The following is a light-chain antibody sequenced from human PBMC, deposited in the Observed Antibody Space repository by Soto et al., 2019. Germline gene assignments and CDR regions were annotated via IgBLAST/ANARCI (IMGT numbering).Light chain of an antibody. Sequence: AILLTQSPSSLSASVGDRVTITCRASQGVDSSLAWYQQRPGKAPKLLIYAASNLERGVPSRFSGSGSGTDFSLTVDSLQPEDTATYYCQQYDHPPYTFGQGTKLEIK. V-gene: IGKV1D-13*01. CDR1: QGVDSS. J-gene: IGKJ2*01. CDR2: AAS. CDR3: QQYDHPPYT.